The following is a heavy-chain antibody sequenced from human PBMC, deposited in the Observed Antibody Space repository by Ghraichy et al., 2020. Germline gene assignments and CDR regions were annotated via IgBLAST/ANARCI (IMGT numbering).Heavy chain of an antibody. CDR2: INHSGST. CDR1: NGPFDSYY. D-gene: IGHD6-13*01. J-gene: IGHJ4*02. Sequence: SENLSLTCAVYNGPFDSYYWSWIRQPPGKGLQWIGEINHSGSTNYNQSLKSRVALSVDRLKNQFSLRLSFVTAADTAMYYCARGRKSSQQLVPLPFDYWGQGTLVTVSS. CDR3: ARGRKSSQQLVPLPFDY. V-gene: IGHV4-34*01.